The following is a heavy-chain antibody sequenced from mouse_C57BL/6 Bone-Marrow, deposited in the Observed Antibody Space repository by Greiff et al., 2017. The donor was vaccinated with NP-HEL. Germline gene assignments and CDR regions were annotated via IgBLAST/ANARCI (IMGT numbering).Heavy chain of an antibody. CDR2: IYPGSGNT. Sequence: QVQLQQSGAELVRPGASVKLSCKASGYTFTDYYINWVKQRPGQGLEWIARIYPGSGNTYYNEKLKGKATLTAEKSSSTAYMQLSSLTSEDSAVYFCARGNSFDYWGQGTTLTVSS. CDR1: GYTFTDYY. J-gene: IGHJ2*01. CDR3: ARGNSFDY. V-gene: IGHV1-76*01.